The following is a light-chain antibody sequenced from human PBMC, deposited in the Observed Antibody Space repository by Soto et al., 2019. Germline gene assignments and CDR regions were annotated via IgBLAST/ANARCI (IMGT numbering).Light chain of an antibody. CDR1: QTLSNNF. CDR2: GAS. Sequence: ENVLTQSPGTLSLSPGESATLSCRASQTLSNNFLVWYQHKPGQAPRLLIYGASIRATGIPDRFSGSGSGTDFTLTIGRLEPEDFALYYCQQYGSSPFTFGPGTRVDVK. J-gene: IGKJ3*01. V-gene: IGKV3-20*01. CDR3: QQYGSSPFT.